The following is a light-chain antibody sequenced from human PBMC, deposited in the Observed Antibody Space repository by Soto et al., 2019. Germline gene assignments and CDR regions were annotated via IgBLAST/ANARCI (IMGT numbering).Light chain of an antibody. V-gene: IGKV3-11*01. CDR2: DAS. CDR1: QSVSSS. Sequence: EFVLTQSPDTVSLSPGERATLSCRASQSVSSSLAWYQQKPGQAPRLLIYDASHRATGIPARFSGRGSGTDFTLTISSLVPEDFAIYYCQQRSNWPPRYTFGQGTKLEIK. J-gene: IGKJ2*01. CDR3: QQRSNWPPRYT.